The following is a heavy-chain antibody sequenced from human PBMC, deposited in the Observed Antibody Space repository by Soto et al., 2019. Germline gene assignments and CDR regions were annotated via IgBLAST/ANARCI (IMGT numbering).Heavy chain of an antibody. V-gene: IGHV3-30-3*01. CDR1: GFTFSSYV. J-gene: IGHJ6*02. Sequence: PGGSLRLSCAASGFTFSSYVMHWVRQAPGKGLEWVAVITFDGSNKDYADSVKGRFTISRDNSKNTLYLQMNSLRAEDTAVYYCARVITMVWGASYYGMDVWGQGTTVTVSS. CDR2: ITFDGSNK. D-gene: IGHD3-10*01. CDR3: ARVITMVWGASYYGMDV.